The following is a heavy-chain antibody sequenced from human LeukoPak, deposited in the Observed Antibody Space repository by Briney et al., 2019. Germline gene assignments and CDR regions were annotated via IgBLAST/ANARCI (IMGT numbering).Heavy chain of an antibody. V-gene: IGHV3-48*03. J-gene: IGHJ4*02. CDR3: ARDRWGSGSPFDY. D-gene: IGHD3-10*01. Sequence: GGPLRLSCAASGFTFSSYEMNWVREAPGKGLEWVSYISCSGSTIYYADSVNGRFTISRDNAKNSLYLQMNSLRAEDTAVYYCARDRWGSGSPFDYWGQGTLVTVSS. CDR1: GFTFSSYE. CDR2: ISCSGSTI.